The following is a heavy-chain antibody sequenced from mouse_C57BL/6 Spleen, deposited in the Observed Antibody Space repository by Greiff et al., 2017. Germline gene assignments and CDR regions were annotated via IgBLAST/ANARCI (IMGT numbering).Heavy chain of an antibody. D-gene: IGHD1-1*01. J-gene: IGHJ4*01. V-gene: IGHV1-55*01. Sequence: QVQLQQPGAELVKPGASVKMSCKASGYTFTSYWITWVKQRPGQGLEWIGDSYPGSGSTNYNEKFKSKATLTVDKPSSTAYMQLSSLTSEDSAVYYCARDGRVYYAMDYWGQGTSVTVSS. CDR1: GYTFTSYW. CDR2: SYPGSGST. CDR3: ARDGRVYYAMDY.